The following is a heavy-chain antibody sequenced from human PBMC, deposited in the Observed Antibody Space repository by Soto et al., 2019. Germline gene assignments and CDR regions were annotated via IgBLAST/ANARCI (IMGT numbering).Heavy chain of an antibody. V-gene: IGHV3-30*18. CDR3: AKDISTYSGGYTYYFDY. J-gene: IGHJ4*02. CDR1: EFTFSKFA. Sequence: QVQLVESGGGVVQPGRSLGLSCAASEFTFSKFAIHWVRQAPGKGLEWVAVISNDGRKTYYIDSVKGRFTISRDNSNNTLFLQMNSLRLEDTAVYYCAKDISTYSGGYTYYFDYWGQGTLVTVSS. D-gene: IGHD1-26*01. CDR2: ISNDGRKT.